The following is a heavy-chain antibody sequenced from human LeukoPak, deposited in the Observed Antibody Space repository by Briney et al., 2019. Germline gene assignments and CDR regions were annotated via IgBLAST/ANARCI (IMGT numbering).Heavy chain of an antibody. CDR3: ARHIVGEQNFDY. V-gene: IGHV3-7*01. D-gene: IGHD3-16*02. J-gene: IGHJ4*02. Sequence: GGSLRLSCAASGFTFGAYWMSWFRQAPGKGPEWVASIKDDGSAQFYVDSLEGRFTISRDNAKNTLYLQMDTMRVEDAAVYYCARHIVGEQNFDYWSQGTLVTVSS. CDR2: IKDDGSAQ. CDR1: GFTFGAYW.